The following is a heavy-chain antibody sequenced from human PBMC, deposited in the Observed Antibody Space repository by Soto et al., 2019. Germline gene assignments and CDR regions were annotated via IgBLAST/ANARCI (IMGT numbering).Heavy chain of an antibody. CDR1: GYTFTGYY. CDR3: ATGITMIVDDAFDI. J-gene: IGHJ3*02. D-gene: IGHD3-22*01. V-gene: IGHV1-2*02. Sequence: ASVKVSCKASGYTFTGYYMHWVRQAPGQGLEWMGWINPNSGGTNYAQKFQGRVTMTRDTSISTAYMELSRLRSDDTAVYYCATGITMIVDDAFDIWDQGTMVTVSS. CDR2: INPNSGGT.